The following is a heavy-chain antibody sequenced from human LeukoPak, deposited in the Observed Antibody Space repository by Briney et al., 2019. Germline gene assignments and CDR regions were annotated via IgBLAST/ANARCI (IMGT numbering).Heavy chain of an antibody. Sequence: GGSLRLSCAASGFTFRSYWMHWVRQVPGRGLVWVSRINSDGSTTNYADSVKGRFTISRDNAKNSLYLQMNSLRAEDTAVYYCASTRRDYGDYDSDYWGQGTLVTVSS. J-gene: IGHJ4*02. V-gene: IGHV3-74*01. CDR2: INSDGSTT. D-gene: IGHD4-17*01. CDR1: GFTFRSYW. CDR3: ASTRRDYGDYDSDY.